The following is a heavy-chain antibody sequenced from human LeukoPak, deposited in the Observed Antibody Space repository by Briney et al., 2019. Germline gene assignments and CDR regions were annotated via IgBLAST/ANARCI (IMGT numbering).Heavy chain of an antibody. D-gene: IGHD2-15*01. CDR2: IDSVGST. CDR1: GFIVSNND. Sequence: GGSLRLSCAASGFIVSNNDMSWVRQAPGKGLEWVSCIDSVGSTFYGDLVRGRFTISRDNSKNTLYLQMNSLRAEDTAVYYCARGGSFFDYWGQGALVIVSA. CDR3: ARGGSFFDY. V-gene: IGHV3-53*01. J-gene: IGHJ4*02.